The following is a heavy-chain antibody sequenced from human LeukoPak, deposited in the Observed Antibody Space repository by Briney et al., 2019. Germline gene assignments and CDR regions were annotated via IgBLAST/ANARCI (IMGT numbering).Heavy chain of an antibody. CDR2: ISYDGSNK. CDR3: TTAPLNPELYDMDV. CDR1: GFTFSSYG. Sequence: GGSLRLSCAASGFTFSSYGMHWVRQAPGKGLEWVAVISYDGSNKYYADSVKGRFTISRDNSKNTLYLQMNSLKTEDTAVYYCTTAPLNPELYDMDVWGQGTTVTVSS. D-gene: IGHD1-7*01. J-gene: IGHJ6*02. V-gene: IGHV3-30*03.